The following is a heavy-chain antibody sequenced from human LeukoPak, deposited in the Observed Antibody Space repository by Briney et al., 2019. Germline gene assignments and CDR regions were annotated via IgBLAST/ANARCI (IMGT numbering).Heavy chain of an antibody. CDR3: ARDYHYYDSSGMPFDY. CDR1: GFTFSSYW. D-gene: IGHD3-22*01. CDR2: IKQDGSEK. V-gene: IGHV3-7*01. J-gene: IGHJ4*02. Sequence: PGGSLRLSCAASGFTFSSYWMIWVRQAPGKGLEWVANIKQDGSEKYYVDSVKGRFTISRDNAKNSLYLQMNSLRAEDTAVYYCARDYHYYDSSGMPFDYWGQGTLVTVSS.